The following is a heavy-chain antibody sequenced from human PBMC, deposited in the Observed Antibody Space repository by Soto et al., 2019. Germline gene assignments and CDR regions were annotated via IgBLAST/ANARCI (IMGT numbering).Heavy chain of an antibody. CDR3: VRDGIADRLDFDY. V-gene: IGHV6-1*01. CDR2: TYYRSKWYN. J-gene: IGHJ4*02. Sequence: QVQLQQSGPGLVKPSQTLSLTCVISGDSVSSNSVAWNWIRQSPSRGLEWLGRTYYRSKWYNEYALSVKSRINIKPDTAKNEFSLQLNSVTPEDTAVYYCVRDGIADRLDFDYWGQGTLVTVSS. D-gene: IGHD6-13*01. CDR1: GDSVSSNSVA.